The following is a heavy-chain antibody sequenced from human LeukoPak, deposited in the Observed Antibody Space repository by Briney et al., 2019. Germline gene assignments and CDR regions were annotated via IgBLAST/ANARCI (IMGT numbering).Heavy chain of an antibody. V-gene: IGHV3-30*18. D-gene: IGHD3-9*01. CDR2: ISYDGSNK. J-gene: IGHJ4*02. CDR1: GFTFSSYG. Sequence: PGRSLRLSCAASGFTFSSYGMHWVRQAPGKGLEWVAVISYDGSNKYYADSVKGRFTISRDNSKNTLYLQMNSLRAEDTAVYYCAKGARYDILTGDYWGQGTLVTDSS. CDR3: AKGARYDILTGDY.